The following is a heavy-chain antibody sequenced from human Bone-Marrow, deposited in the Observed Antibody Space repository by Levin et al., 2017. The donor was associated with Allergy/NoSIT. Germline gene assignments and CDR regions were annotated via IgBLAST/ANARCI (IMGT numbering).Heavy chain of an antibody. CDR1: GGTFSSDA. D-gene: IGHD4-17*01. V-gene: IGHV1-69*04. Sequence: VASVKVSCKASGGTFSSDAISWVRQAPGQGLEWMGRIIPIYNIAKYGQTFQGRVTITADTSTSTAYMELNSLNSEDTATYYCGRDKGLGRATVTIDYWGQGTLVTVSS. CDR2: IIPIYNIA. CDR3: GRDKGLGRATVTIDY. J-gene: IGHJ4*02.